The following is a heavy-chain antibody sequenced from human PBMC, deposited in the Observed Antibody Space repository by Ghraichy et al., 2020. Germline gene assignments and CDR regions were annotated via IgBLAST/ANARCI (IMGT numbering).Heavy chain of an antibody. CDR3: ARHHQTLRFLEWTYFDY. CDR1: GGSISSYY. J-gene: IGHJ4*02. Sequence: SETLSLTCTVSGGSISSYYWSWIRQPPGKGLEWIGYIYYSGSTNYNPSLKSRVTISVDTSKNQFSLKLSSVTAADTAVYYCARHHQTLRFLEWTYFDYWGQGTLVTVSS. CDR2: IYYSGST. D-gene: IGHD3-3*01. V-gene: IGHV4-59*08.